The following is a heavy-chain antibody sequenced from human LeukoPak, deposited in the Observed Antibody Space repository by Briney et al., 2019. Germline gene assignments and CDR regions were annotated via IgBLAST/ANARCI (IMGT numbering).Heavy chain of an antibody. J-gene: IGHJ4*02. D-gene: IGHD2-15*01. CDR1: GYTFTSYA. Sequence: WASVTVSFKASGYTFTSYAMNWVRQAPGQGLEWMGWINTNTGNPTYAQGFTGRFVFSLDTSVSTAYLQISSLKAEDTAVYYCAREGGVVVVAATDYWGQGTLVTVSS. CDR3: AREGGVVVVAATDY. CDR2: INTNTGNP. V-gene: IGHV7-4-1*02.